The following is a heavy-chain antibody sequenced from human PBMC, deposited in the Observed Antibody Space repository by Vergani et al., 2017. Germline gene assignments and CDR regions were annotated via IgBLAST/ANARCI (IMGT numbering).Heavy chain of an antibody. CDR1: GYSISSGYY. Sequence: QVQLQESGPGLVKPSETLSLTCAVSGYSISSGYYWGWIRQPPGKGLEWIGSIYHSGSTSYNPSLKSRVTISVDTSKNQFSLKLSSVTAADTAVYYCARQVGCSSTSCYRPLYYYYGMDVWGQGTTVTVSS. J-gene: IGHJ6*02. CDR3: ARQVGCSSTSCYRPLYYYYGMDV. V-gene: IGHV4-38-2*01. D-gene: IGHD2-2*01. CDR2: IYHSGST.